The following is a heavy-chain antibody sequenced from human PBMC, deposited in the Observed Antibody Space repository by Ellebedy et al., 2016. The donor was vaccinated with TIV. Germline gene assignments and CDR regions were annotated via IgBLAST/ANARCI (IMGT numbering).Heavy chain of an antibody. J-gene: IGHJ2*01. CDR3: ARGPYGGISVWYFDV. CDR2: LNPSTGGT. D-gene: IGHD4-23*01. Sequence: ASVKVSCKASGYTLTELSMHWMRQAPGQELEWVGTLNPSTGGTSYAQKFQGRVTLTRDTSTSTAYMELSSLRSDDTAVYYCARGPYGGISVWYFDVWGRGTLVTVSS. V-gene: IGHV1-46*03. CDR1: GYTLTELS.